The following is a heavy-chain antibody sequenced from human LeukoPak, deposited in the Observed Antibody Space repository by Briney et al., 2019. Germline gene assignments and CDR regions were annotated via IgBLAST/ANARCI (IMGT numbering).Heavy chain of an antibody. V-gene: IGHV3-30-3*01. CDR3: VRERGNWGLDE. CDR2: ILYDGSNE. D-gene: IGHD7-27*01. Sequence: GRSLRLSCAASGFTFSHYAIHWVRQAPGKGLEWVALILYDGSNEYYADSVKGRFSISRDNSKNTLYLQMNSLRAEDTAVYYCVRERGNWGLDEWGQGTLVSVSS. J-gene: IGHJ4*02. CDR1: GFTFSHYA.